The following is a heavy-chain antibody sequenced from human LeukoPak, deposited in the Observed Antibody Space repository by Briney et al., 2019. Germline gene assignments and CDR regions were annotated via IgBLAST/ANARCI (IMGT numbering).Heavy chain of an antibody. CDR1: GFTFSSYA. J-gene: IGHJ5*02. Sequence: GGSLRLSCAASGFTFSSYAMSWVRQAPGKGLEWVSAISGSGGGTYYADSVKGRFTISRDNSKNTLSLQMNSLRAEDTAVYYCAQGGIAAAGTFRFDPWGQGTLVTVSS. CDR3: AQGGIAAAGTFRFDP. D-gene: IGHD6-13*01. V-gene: IGHV3-23*01. CDR2: ISGSGGGT.